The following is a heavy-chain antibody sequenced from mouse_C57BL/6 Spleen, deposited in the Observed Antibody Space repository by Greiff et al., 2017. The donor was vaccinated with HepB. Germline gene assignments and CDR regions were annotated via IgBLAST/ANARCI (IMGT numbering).Heavy chain of an antibody. J-gene: IGHJ4*01. Sequence: QVQLKESGPELVKPGASVKISCKASGYAFSSSWMNWVKQRPGKGLEWIGRIYPGDGDTNYNGKFKGKATLTADKSSSTAYMQRSSLTSEDAAVYFCARGNGDYARDYWGQGTSVTVSS. CDR1: GYAFSSSW. CDR2: IYPGDGDT. CDR3: ARGNGDYARDY. V-gene: IGHV1-82*01.